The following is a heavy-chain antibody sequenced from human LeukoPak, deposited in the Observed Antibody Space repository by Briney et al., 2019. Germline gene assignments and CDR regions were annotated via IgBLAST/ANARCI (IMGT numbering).Heavy chain of an antibody. D-gene: IGHD4-17*01. CDR3: ARASHDYGDYGRFDP. V-gene: IGHV4-39*07. J-gene: IGHJ5*02. CDR1: GGSISSSSYY. CDR2: IYYSGST. Sequence: PSETLSLTCTVSGGSISSSSYYWGWIRQPPGKGLEWIGNIYYSGSTYYNPSLKSRVTMSVDTSKNQFSLKLSSVTAADTAVYYCARASHDYGDYGRFDPWGQGTLVTVSS.